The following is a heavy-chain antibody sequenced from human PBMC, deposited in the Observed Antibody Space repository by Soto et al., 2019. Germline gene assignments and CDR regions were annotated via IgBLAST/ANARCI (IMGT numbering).Heavy chain of an antibody. V-gene: IGHV1-69*06. Sequence: ASVKVSCKASGGTFSSYAISWVRQAPGQGLEWMGGIIPIFGTANYAQKFQGRVTITADKSTSTAYMDLRRLTSDDTAIYYCARNGDKWSDGFDYWGQGTLVTVSS. CDR2: IIPIFGTA. CDR3: ARNGDKWSDGFDY. D-gene: IGHD1-26*01. J-gene: IGHJ4*02. CDR1: GGTFSSYA.